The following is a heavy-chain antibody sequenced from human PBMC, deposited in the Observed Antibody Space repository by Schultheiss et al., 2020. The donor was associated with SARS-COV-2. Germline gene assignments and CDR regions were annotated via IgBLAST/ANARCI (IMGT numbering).Heavy chain of an antibody. CDR1: GFTFNNAW. CDR2: IYSSGST. J-gene: IGHJ4*02. D-gene: IGHD1-26*01. V-gene: IGHV3-53*01. CDR3: ATGDWYSGSYYCDS. Sequence: GGSLRLSCATSGFTFNNAWMSWVRQAPGKGLEWVSIIYSSGSTYYADSVKGRFTISRDDAKNTLFLQMNSLRVADTAVYYCATGDWYSGSYYCDSWGQGTLVTVSS.